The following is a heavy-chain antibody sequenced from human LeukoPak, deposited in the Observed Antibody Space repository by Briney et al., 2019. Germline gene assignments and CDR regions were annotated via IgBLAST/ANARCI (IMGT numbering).Heavy chain of an antibody. CDR2: IYYSGST. CDR1: GGSISSYY. CDR3: ARSSGGWYHQRGPFDY. D-gene: IGHD6-19*01. V-gene: IGHV4-59*08. J-gene: IGHJ4*02. Sequence: SETLSLTCTVSGGSISSYYWSWIRQPPGKGLEWIGYIYYSGSTNYNPSLKSRVTISVDTSKNQFSLKLSSVTAADTAVYYCARSSGGWYHQRGPFDYWGQGTLVTASS.